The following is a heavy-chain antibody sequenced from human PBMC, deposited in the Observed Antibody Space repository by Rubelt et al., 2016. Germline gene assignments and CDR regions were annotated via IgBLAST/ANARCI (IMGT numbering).Heavy chain of an antibody. CDR2: IYYSGGP. CDR1: GGSVSSGSYY. Sequence: QVQLQESGPGLVKPSETLSLTCTVSGGSVSSGSYYWSWIRQPPGKGLEWIGYIYYSGGPTVTPSLKIRVSSPFDTSKNKFSLRWSSGTAADTAVYYCARRRDGYNYGFDYWGQGTLVTVSS. J-gene: IGHJ4*02. CDR3: ARRRDGYNYGFDY. V-gene: IGHV4-61*01. D-gene: IGHD5-24*01.